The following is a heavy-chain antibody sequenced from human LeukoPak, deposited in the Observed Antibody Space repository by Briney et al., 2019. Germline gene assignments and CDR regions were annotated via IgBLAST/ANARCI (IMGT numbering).Heavy chain of an antibody. Sequence: SETLSLTCTVSGGSISSSSYYWGWIRQPPGRGLEWIGSIYYSGSTYYNPSLKSRVPISADTSKSQFSMKLSSVTAADTAVYYCARSRQRGYISYETQLDYWGQGTLVTVSS. CDR1: GGSISSSSYY. CDR3: ARSRQRGYISYETQLDY. CDR2: IYYSGST. V-gene: IGHV4-39*01. J-gene: IGHJ4*02. D-gene: IGHD5-12*01.